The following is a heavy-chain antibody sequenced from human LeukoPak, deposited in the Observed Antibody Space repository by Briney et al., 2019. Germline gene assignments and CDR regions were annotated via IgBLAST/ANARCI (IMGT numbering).Heavy chain of an antibody. Sequence: GASVKVSCKASGYTFTSYGISWVRQAPGQGLEWMGWISAYNGNTNYAQKLQGRVTMTTDTSTSTAYMELRSLRSDDTAVYYCARVHSSSWYEGFDYWGQGPLVTVSS. J-gene: IGHJ4*02. V-gene: IGHV1-18*01. CDR3: ARVHSSSWYEGFDY. CDR1: GYTFTSYG. D-gene: IGHD6-13*01. CDR2: ISAYNGNT.